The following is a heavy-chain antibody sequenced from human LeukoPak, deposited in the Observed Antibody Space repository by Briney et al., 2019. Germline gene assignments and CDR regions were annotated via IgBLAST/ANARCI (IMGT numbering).Heavy chain of an antibody. CDR2: IRSKTNSYAA. J-gene: IGHJ4*02. V-gene: IGHV3-73*01. D-gene: IGHD4-23*01. CDR1: GFIFSDSA. Sequence: GGSLRLSCAASGFIFSDSAIQWVRQASGKGLEWVGRIRSKTNSYAAAYGASVKGRFTFSRDDSKNTAYLQMNSLKIEDTAVYYCTGGNDYWGQGTLVTVSS. CDR3: TGGNDY.